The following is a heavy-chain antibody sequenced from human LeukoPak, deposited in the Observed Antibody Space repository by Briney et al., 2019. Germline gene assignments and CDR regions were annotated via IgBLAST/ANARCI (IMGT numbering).Heavy chain of an antibody. V-gene: IGHV3-21*01. CDR1: GFTFSSYS. Sequence: GGSLRLXCAASGFTFSSYSMNWVRQAPGKGLEWVSSISSSSSYIYYADSVKGRFTISRDNAKNSLYLQMNSLRAEDTAVYYCARAGGDYAFDIWGQGTMVTVSS. D-gene: IGHD2-21*02. CDR2: ISSSSSYI. J-gene: IGHJ3*02. CDR3: ARAGGDYAFDI.